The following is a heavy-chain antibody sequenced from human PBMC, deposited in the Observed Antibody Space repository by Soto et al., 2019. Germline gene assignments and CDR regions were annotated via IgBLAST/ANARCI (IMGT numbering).Heavy chain of an antibody. J-gene: IGHJ5*01. Sequence: QVQLVQTGAEVRKPGSSVQVSCKASGGTFYTYTFSWVRQAPGQGLEWMGSITPIYPTTNYAEKFQCRLTVTAEGSTNTAYMELNSLTSEDTAVYYCAKIPRYHFPTSDDLDSWRHGNLVTDSS. CDR2: ITPIYPTT. V-gene: IGHV1-69*15. D-gene: IGHD1-1*01. CDR1: GGTFYTYT. CDR3: AKIPRYHFPTSDDLDS.